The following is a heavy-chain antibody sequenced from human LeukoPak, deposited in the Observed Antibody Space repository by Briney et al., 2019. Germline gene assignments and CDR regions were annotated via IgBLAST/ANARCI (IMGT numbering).Heavy chain of an antibody. J-gene: IGHJ5*02. CDR3: ARDREDLLWFGEKEDWFDP. D-gene: IGHD3-10*01. CDR1: GYTFTSYG. V-gene: IGHV1-18*01. Sequence: ASVKVSCKASGYTFTSYGISWVRQAPGQGLEWMGWISAYNGNTNYAQKLQGRVTMTTDTSTSTAYMELRSLRSDDTAVYYCARDREDLLWFGEKEDWFDPWGQGTLVTVSS. CDR2: ISAYNGNT.